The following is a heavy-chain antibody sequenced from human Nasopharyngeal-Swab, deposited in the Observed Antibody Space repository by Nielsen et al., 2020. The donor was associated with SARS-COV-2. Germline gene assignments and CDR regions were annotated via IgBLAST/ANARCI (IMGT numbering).Heavy chain of an antibody. V-gene: IGHV3-21*01. CDR3: AREVTIFYFDY. D-gene: IGHD2-21*02. CDR2: ISSSSSYI. CDR1: GFTSSSYS. J-gene: IGHJ4*02. Sequence: GESLKISCAASGFTSSSYSMNWVRQAPGKGLEWVSSISSSSSYIYYADSVKGRFTISRDNAKNSLYLQMNSLRAEDTAVYYCAREVTIFYFDYWGQGTLVTVSS.